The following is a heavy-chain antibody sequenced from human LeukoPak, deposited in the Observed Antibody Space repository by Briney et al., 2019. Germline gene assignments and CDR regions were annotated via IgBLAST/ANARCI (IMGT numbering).Heavy chain of an antibody. CDR2: IGIDSGNT. CDR3: ARDYKYAFGN. CDR1: GFKFSDYS. Sequence: GGSLRLSCAASGFKFSDYSMNWVRQVPGKGLEWISYIGIDSGNTNYADSVKGRFTISGDKAKNSLYLQMNSLRVEDTAVYYCARDYKYAFGNWGQGTLVTVSS. D-gene: IGHD5-24*01. V-gene: IGHV3-48*01. J-gene: IGHJ4*02.